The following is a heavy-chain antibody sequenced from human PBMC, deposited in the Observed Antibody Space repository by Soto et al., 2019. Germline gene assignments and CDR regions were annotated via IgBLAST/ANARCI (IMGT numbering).Heavy chain of an antibody. Sequence: KGLEWVAVISYDGSNKYYADSVKGRFTISRDNSKNTLYLQMNSLRAEDTAVYFFKEEDGIRVLCKVSAFLLNRSSDL. J-gene: IGHJ2*01. CDR3: KEEDGIRVLCKVSAFLLNRSSDL. CDR2: ISYDGSNK. D-gene: IGHD5-12*01. V-gene: IGHV3-30*03.